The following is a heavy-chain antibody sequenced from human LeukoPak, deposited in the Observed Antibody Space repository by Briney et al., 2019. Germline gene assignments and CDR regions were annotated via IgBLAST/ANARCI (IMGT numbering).Heavy chain of an antibody. CDR3: AKQLGYCSDGSCYFPY. D-gene: IGHD2-15*01. J-gene: IGHJ4*02. V-gene: IGHV3-23*01. CDR1: GGSISSYY. CDR2: ISNNGGYT. Sequence: ETLSLTCTVSGGSISSYYWSWVRQAPGKGLEWVSAISNNGGYTYYADSVQGRFTISRDNSKSTLCLQMNSLRAEDTAVYYCAKQLGYCSDGSCYFPYWGQGTLVTVSS.